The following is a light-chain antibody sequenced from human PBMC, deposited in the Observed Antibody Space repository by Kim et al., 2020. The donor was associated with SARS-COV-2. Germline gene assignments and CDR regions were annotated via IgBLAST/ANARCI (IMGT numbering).Light chain of an antibody. CDR3: QVWDNGSDHIV. Sequence: APGGTARMTCGGTNIGSKRVPWYRQMPGQAPVLVIYHDTDRPSGIPERLSGSKSGDTATLTISMVVAGDEADYYCQVWDNGSDHIVFGGGTQLTVL. J-gene: IGLJ2*01. CDR2: HDT. CDR1: NIGSKR. V-gene: IGLV3-21*04.